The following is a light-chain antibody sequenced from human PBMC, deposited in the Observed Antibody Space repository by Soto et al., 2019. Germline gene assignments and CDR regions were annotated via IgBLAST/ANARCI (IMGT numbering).Light chain of an antibody. CDR3: QQYADYTT. J-gene: IGKJ1*01. Sequence: IQMTQSPSILSASVGYVVTITCRASQSLSSWLAWYQQKPGKAPKLLIYKASSLQSGVPSRFSGSGSGTDFTLTISSLQPDDFATYYCQQYADYTTFGQGTKVDIK. V-gene: IGKV1-5*03. CDR1: QSLSSW. CDR2: KAS.